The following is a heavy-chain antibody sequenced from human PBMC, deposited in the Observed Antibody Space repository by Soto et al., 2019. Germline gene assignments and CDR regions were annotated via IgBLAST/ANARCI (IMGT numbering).Heavy chain of an antibody. D-gene: IGHD6-6*01. Sequence: SETLSLTCTVSGGSISSGGYYWSWIRQHAGKGLEWIGEINHSGSTNYNSSLKSRVTISVDTSKNQFSLKLSSVTAADTAVYYCARGTEYSSSSLSTYNWFDPWGQGTLVTVSS. CDR2: INHSGST. V-gene: IGHV4-31*03. CDR1: GGSISSGGYY. J-gene: IGHJ5*02. CDR3: ARGTEYSSSSLSTYNWFDP.